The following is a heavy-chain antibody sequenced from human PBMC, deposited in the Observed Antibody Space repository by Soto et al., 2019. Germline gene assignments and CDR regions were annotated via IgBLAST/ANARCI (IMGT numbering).Heavy chain of an antibody. V-gene: IGHV3-74*01. J-gene: IGHJ6*02. CDR3: ARDRGYCSGGSCSGYYYGMDV. CDR2: INSDGSST. D-gene: IGHD2-15*01. Sequence: EVQLVESGGGLVQPGGSLRLSCAASGFTFSSYWMHWVRQAPGKGLVWVSRINSDGSSTSYADSVKGRFTISRDNAKNTLYLQMNSLRAEDTAVYYCARDRGYCSGGSCSGYYYGMDVWGQGTTVTVSS. CDR1: GFTFSSYW.